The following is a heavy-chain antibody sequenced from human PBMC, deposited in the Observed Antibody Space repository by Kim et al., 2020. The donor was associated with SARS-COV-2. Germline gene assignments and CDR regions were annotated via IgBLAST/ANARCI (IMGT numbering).Heavy chain of an antibody. V-gene: IGHV3-23*01. J-gene: IGHJ6*02. CDR1: GFTFSSYA. CDR3: AKVPGRGSSWYTSRSHYYYDGMDV. Sequence: GGSLRLSCAASGFTFSSYAMSWVRQAPGKGLEWVSAISGSGGSTYYADSVKGRFTISRDNSKNTLYLQMNSLRAEDTAVYYCAKVPGRGSSWYTSRSHYYYDGMDVWGQGTTVTVSS. CDR2: ISGSGGST. D-gene: IGHD6-13*01.